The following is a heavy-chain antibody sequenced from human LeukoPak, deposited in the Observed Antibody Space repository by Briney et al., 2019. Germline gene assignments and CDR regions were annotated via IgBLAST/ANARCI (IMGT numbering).Heavy chain of an antibody. J-gene: IGHJ4*02. CDR2: IRQDGGEK. D-gene: IGHD2-2*01. CDR3: ARNPPQYCSSSNCPGGDYFDY. CDR1: GFTFSSYW. V-gene: IGHV3-7*01. Sequence: PGGSLRLSCAASGFTFSSYWMSWVRQAPGKGLEWVANIRQDGGEKYYVDSVKGRFTISRDNAKNSLYLQMNSLRVEDTAVYYCARNPPQYCSSSNCPGGDYFDYWGQGTLVIVSS.